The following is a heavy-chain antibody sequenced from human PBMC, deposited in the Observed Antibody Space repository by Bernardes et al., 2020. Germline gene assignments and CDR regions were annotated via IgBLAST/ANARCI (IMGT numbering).Heavy chain of an antibody. D-gene: IGHD3-3*01. CDR1: GFTFTSSA. V-gene: IGHV1-58*01. CDR2: IVVGSGNT. Sequence: SVKVSCKASGFTFTSSAVQWVRQARGQRLEWIGWIVVGSGNTNCAQKFQERVTITRDMSTSTAYMELSSLRSEDTAVYYCAADPRYTTIFGVATTGLDPWGQGTLVTVSS. CDR3: AADPRYTTIFGVATTGLDP. J-gene: IGHJ5*02.